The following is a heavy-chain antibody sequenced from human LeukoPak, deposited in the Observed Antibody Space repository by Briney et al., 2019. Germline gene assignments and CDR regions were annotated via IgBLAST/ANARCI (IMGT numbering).Heavy chain of an antibody. J-gene: IGHJ4*02. Sequence: GGSLRLSCAASGFSFSNHWMAWVRQTPGKGLEWVANIRQDGGDSYYVDSVRGRFTISRDNAKSSVFLQMNSLRAEDTAVYYCARVSGTHYPVDYWGQGTLVTVSS. D-gene: IGHD1-26*01. CDR3: ARVSGTHYPVDY. CDR2: IRQDGGDS. CDR1: GFSFSNHW. V-gene: IGHV3-7*01.